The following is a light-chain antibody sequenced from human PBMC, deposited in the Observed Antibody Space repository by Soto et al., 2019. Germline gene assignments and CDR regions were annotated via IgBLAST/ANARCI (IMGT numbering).Light chain of an antibody. J-gene: IGKJ2*01. Sequence: VLTQSPGTLSLSPGERATLSCRASQSISTNNLAWYQHKPGQAPRLLLFVTSIRATATPDRFTGSGSGTDFTLTITAVEPEDFAVYYCQRYGPSPYTFGQGTKLEIK. CDR1: QSISTNN. V-gene: IGKV3-20*01. CDR3: QRYGPSPYT. CDR2: VTS.